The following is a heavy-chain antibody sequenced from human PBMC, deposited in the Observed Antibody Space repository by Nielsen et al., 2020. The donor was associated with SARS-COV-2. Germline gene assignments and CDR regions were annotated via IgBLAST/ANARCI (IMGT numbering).Heavy chain of an antibody. Sequence: GGSLRLSCVGSGFTFSDYYMSWVRQAPGKGLEWVSYISSTGYTNYADSVRGRFTISRDNAKNSLYLQMNALRAEDTAVYYCAREGRKLPLDYWGQGTLVTVSS. J-gene: IGHJ4*02. CDR2: ISSTGYT. V-gene: IGHV3-11*05. D-gene: IGHD3-3*01. CDR3: AREGRKLPLDY. CDR1: GFTFSDYY.